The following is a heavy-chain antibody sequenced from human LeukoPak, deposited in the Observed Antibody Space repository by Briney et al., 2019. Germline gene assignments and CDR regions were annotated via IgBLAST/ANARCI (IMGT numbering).Heavy chain of an antibody. CDR2: IWSDGSYK. D-gene: IGHD4-11*01. V-gene: IGHV3-33*01. CDR3: AREYINYVQDY. CDR1: GFTFRTHG. Sequence: GGSLRLSCAASGFTFRTHGIHWVRQAPGKGLEWVAVIWSDGSYKYYADAVKGRFTISRDFSKNTLYLQMNSLRAEDTAVYYCAREYINYVQDYWGPGNLVTVSS. J-gene: IGHJ4*02.